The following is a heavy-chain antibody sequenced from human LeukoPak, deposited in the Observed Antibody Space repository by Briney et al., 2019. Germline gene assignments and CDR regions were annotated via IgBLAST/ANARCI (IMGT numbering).Heavy chain of an antibody. V-gene: IGHV3-30*18. J-gene: IGHJ3*01. CDR1: GFTFSSYW. Sequence: PGGSLRLSCAASGFTFSSYWMHWVRQTPGKGLEWVALISFDGSIEYYADSVKGRFTISRDNSKNTLFLQMNSLRPEDTAVYYCAKDSDIAVAGSDDALDVWGQGTMVTVSS. D-gene: IGHD6-19*01. CDR2: ISFDGSIE. CDR3: AKDSDIAVAGSDDALDV.